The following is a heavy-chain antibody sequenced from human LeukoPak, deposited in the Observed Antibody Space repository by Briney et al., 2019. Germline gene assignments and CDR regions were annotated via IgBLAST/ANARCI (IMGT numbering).Heavy chain of an antibody. CDR3: AKDSDRIAAAGAFDY. Sequence: GGSLRLSCVGSGFTFGSYAMSWVRQAPGKGLEWVSAISGSGGSTYYADSVKGRFTISRDNSKNTLYLQMNSLRAEDTAVYYCAKDSDRIAAAGAFDYWGQGTLVTVSS. CDR2: ISGSGGST. V-gene: IGHV3-23*01. CDR1: GFTFGSYA. J-gene: IGHJ4*02. D-gene: IGHD6-13*01.